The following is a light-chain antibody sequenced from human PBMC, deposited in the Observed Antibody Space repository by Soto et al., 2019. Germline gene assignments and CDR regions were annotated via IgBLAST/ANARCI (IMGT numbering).Light chain of an antibody. V-gene: IGLV2-14*01. CDR3: SSFTDNATLV. CDR2: EVS. J-gene: IGLJ2*01. CDR1: SSDIGGYNY. Sequence: QSVLTQPASVSGSPGQSITIPCAGSSSDIGGYNYVSWYQQHPGKAPKLMICEVSNRPLGVSIRFSGSKSGNTASLTISGLQADDEADYYCSSFTDNATLVFGGGTKLTVL.